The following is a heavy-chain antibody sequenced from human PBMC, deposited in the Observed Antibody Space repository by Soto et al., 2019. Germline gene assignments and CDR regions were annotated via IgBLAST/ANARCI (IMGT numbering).Heavy chain of an antibody. J-gene: IGHJ6*02. CDR1: GGTFSSYA. CDR3: ARDRDYYDSSGIYGMDV. D-gene: IGHD3-22*01. Sequence: QVQLVQSGAEVKKPGSSVKVSCKASGGTFSSYAISWVRQAPGQGLEWMGGIIPIFGTANYAQKFQGRVTITADESTSTAYMELSSLRSEDTAVYYCARDRDYYDSSGIYGMDVWGQGTTVTVSS. CDR2: IIPIFGTA. V-gene: IGHV1-69*12.